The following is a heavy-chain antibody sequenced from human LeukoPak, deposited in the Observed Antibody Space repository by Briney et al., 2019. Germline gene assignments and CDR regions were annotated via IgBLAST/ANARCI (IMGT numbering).Heavy chain of an antibody. CDR2: MNPNSGNT. CDR1: GYTFTSYD. D-gene: IGHD4-17*01. J-gene: IGHJ4*02. V-gene: IGHV1-8*01. Sequence: SAKVSCKASGYTFTSYDINWVRQATGQGLEWMGWMNPNSGNTGYAQKFQGRVTMTRNTSISTAYMELSSLRSEDTAVYYCARRISKRPGVTTFGYWGQGTLVTVSS. CDR3: ARRISKRPGVTTFGY.